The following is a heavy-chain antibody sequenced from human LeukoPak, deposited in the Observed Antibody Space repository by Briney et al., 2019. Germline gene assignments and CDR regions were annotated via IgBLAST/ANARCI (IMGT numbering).Heavy chain of an antibody. D-gene: IGHD6-13*01. V-gene: IGHV1-69*04. CDR2: IIPILGIA. CDR1: GYTFTSYA. CDR3: AAGGEQQPEGY. Sequence: ASVKVSCKASGYTFTSYAISWVRQAPGQGLEWMGRIIPILGIANYAQKFQGRVTITADKSTSTAYMGLSSLRSEDTAVYYCAAGGEQQPEGYWGQGTLVTVSS. J-gene: IGHJ4*02.